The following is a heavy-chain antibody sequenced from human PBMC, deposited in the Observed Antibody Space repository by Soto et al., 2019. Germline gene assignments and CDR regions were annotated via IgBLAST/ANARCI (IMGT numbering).Heavy chain of an antibody. D-gene: IGHD3-22*01. CDR2: ISSSSSYT. CDR1: GFTFSDYY. V-gene: IGHV3-11*06. CDR3: ARAFYDSSGYYPFYYFDY. J-gene: IGHJ4*02. Sequence: GGSLRLSCAASGFTFSDYYMSWIRQAPGKGLEWVSYISSSSSYTNYADSVKGRFTISRDNAKNSLYLQMNSLRAEDTAVYYCARAFYDSSGYYPFYYFDYWGQGTLVTVSS.